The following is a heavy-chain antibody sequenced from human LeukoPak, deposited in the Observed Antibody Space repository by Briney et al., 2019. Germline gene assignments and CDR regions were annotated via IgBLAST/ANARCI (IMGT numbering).Heavy chain of an antibody. CDR3: ARGYSSSWYPNYFDY. J-gene: IGHJ4*02. CDR2: INHSGST. D-gene: IGHD6-13*01. V-gene: IGHV4-34*01. CDR1: GGSFSAYY. Sequence: ASETLSLTCAVYGGSFSAYYWSWIRQPPGKGLEWIGEINHSGSTNYNPSLKSRVTISVDTSKNQFSLKLSSVTAADTAVYYCARGYSSSWYPNYFDYWGQGTLVTVSS.